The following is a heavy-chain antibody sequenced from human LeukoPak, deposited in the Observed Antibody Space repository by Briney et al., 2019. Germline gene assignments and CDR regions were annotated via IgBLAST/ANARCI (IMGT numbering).Heavy chain of an antibody. J-gene: IGHJ4*02. D-gene: IGHD3-3*01. CDR1: GGSISSYY. V-gene: IGHV4-4*07. CDR3: ARHNSRYYDFWSGYYTPDENLDY. CDR2: IYTSGST. Sequence: SETLSLTCTVSGGSISSYYWSWLRQPAGKGLEWIGRIYTSGSTNYNPSLKSRVTMSVDTSKNQFSLKLSSVTAADTAVYDCARHNSRYYDFWSGYYTPDENLDYWGQGTLVTVSS.